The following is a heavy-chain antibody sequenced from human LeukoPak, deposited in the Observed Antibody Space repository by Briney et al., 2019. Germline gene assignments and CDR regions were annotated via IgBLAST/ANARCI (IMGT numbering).Heavy chain of an antibody. J-gene: IGHJ3*02. V-gene: IGHV3-53*01. Sequence: TGGSLRLSCVASGFTVSDNYMSWVRQAPGKGLEWVSLIYSDGTTYYADSVKGRFTISRDNSKNTLCFQMNSLRAEDTAVYYCARAVTAIRTFDMWGQGTMVTVSS. CDR2: IYSDGTT. CDR1: GFTVSDNY. D-gene: IGHD2-21*02. CDR3: ARAVTAIRTFDM.